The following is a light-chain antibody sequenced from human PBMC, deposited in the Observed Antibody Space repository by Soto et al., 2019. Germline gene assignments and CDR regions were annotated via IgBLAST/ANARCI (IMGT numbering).Light chain of an antibody. Sequence: QSDLTQPASVSGSPGQSITVSCTGTSSDVGAYNYVSWYQQYPGKAPKLMIYDVSNRPSGVSNRLSGSKSGNTASLTISGLQAEDEADYSCSSYTSSTTVVFGGGTKLTVL. V-gene: IGLV2-14*03. CDR2: DVS. CDR3: SSYTSSTTVV. CDR1: SSDVGAYNY. J-gene: IGLJ2*01.